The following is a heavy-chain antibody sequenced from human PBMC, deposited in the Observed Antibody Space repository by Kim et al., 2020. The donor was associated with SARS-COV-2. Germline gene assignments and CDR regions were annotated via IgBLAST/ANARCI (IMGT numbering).Heavy chain of an antibody. D-gene: IGHD3-10*01. J-gene: IGHJ4*02. CDR3: AKVVRGVTGRLDY. V-gene: IGHV3-23*01. Sequence: YADSVKGRFTISRDNSKNTLYLQMNSLRAEDTAVYYCAKVVRGVTGRLDYWGQGTLVTVSS.